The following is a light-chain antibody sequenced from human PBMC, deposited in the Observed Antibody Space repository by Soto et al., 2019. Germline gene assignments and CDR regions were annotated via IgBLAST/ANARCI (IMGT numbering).Light chain of an antibody. J-gene: IGLJ2*01. V-gene: IGLV6-57*01. CDR2: EDS. Sequence: NFMLTQPHSVSASPGKTITISCTRSSGSIASNYVLWYQQRPVSSPTTVIYEDSQRPSGVPDRFSGSIDSSSNSASLTISGLKTEDEADYYCQSYDSSNVVFGGGTKVTVL. CDR3: QSYDSSNVV. CDR1: SGSIASNY.